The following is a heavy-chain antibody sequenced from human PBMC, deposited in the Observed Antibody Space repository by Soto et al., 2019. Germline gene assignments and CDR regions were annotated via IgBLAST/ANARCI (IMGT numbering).Heavy chain of an antibody. CDR3: ARAHYGDYGYGMDV. CDR2: IYHIGST. J-gene: IGHJ6*02. D-gene: IGHD4-17*01. Sequence: QLQLQESGSGLVKPSQTLSLTCAVSGGSISNGGYYWSWIRQPPGKVLEGIGYIYHIGSTYYKPSLKRRVTISVDRSKNPFSLKLSSVTAAATAVYYCARAHYGDYGYGMDVWGQGTTVTVSS. V-gene: IGHV4-30-2*01. CDR1: GGSISNGGYY.